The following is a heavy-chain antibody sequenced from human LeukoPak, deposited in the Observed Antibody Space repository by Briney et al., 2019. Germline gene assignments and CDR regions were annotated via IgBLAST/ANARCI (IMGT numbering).Heavy chain of an antibody. CDR2: ISAYNGNT. J-gene: IGHJ2*01. CDR1: GYTFTSYG. Sequence: ASVKVSCKASGYTFTSYGISWVRQAPGQGLEWMGWISAYNGNTNYAQKLQGRVTMTTDTSTSTAHMELRSLRSDDTAVYYCARVIEYSSSWYFDLWGRGTLVTVSS. V-gene: IGHV1-18*01. D-gene: IGHD6-13*01. CDR3: ARVIEYSSSWYFDL.